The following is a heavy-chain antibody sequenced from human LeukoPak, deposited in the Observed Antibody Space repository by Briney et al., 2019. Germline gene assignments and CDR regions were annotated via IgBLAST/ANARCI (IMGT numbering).Heavy chain of an antibody. CDR2: ISSDGWST. V-gene: IGHV3-74*01. CDR3: ARVSQFPGISSDY. J-gene: IGHJ4*02. D-gene: IGHD2-21*01. CDR1: GFIFSSHW. Sequence: QPGGSLRLSCAAPGFIFSSHWMHWVRHAPGKGLVWVSRISSDGWSTSYADSVKGRFTASRDNAENTLYLQMNSLRAEDTAVYYCARVSQFPGISSDYWGQGSLVTVSS.